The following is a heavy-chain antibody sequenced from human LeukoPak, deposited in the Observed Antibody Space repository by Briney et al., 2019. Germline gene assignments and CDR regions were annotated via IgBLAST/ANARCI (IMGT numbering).Heavy chain of an antibody. J-gene: IGHJ4*02. CDR2: IYSGVST. Sequence: PGGSLRLSCAAAGFTVSINYMSWVRQAPGKGLEWVSVIYSGVSTYYADSVKGRFTISRDNSKNTLYLQMNSLRAEDTAVYYCARVGSWFGELSGDYWGQGTLVTVSS. CDR1: GFTVSINY. V-gene: IGHV3-66*01. D-gene: IGHD3-10*01. CDR3: ARVGSWFGELSGDY.